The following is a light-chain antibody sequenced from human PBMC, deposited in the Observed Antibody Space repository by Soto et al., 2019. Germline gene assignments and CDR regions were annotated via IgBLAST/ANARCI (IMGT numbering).Light chain of an antibody. Sequence: QLVLTQPPSASGTPGQRVTISCSGSSSNIGSNYVYWYQQLPGTAPKLLIYSNNQRPSGVPDRFSGSKSGTSASLAISGLRSEDEADYYCAAWDDSLSAPWVFGGGTKVTVL. V-gene: IGLV1-47*02. CDR3: AAWDDSLSAPWV. CDR2: SNN. J-gene: IGLJ3*02. CDR1: SSNIGSNY.